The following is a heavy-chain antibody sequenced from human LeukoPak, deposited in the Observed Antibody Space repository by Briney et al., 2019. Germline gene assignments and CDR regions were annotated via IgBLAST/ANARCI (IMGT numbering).Heavy chain of an antibody. CDR3: AREPSQLTVTRAYYMDV. D-gene: IGHD4-11*01. V-gene: IGHV3-7*01. Sequence: GGSLRLSCAASGFALSNYWMNWVRQAPGKGLEWVANIKQDGSEKNYVDSVKGRFTISRDNARNSLDLQMNSLRAEDTAVYYCAREPSQLTVTRAYYMDVWGKGTTVTVSS. J-gene: IGHJ6*03. CDR2: IKQDGSEK. CDR1: GFALSNYW.